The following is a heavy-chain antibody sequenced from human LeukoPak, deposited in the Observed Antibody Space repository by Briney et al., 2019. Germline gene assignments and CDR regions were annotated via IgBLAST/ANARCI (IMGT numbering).Heavy chain of an antibody. CDR2: MNPNSGNT. Sequence: ASVKVSCKASGYTFTSYDINWVRQATGQGLEWMGWMNPNSGNTGYAQKFQGRVTMTRNTSISTAYMELSSLRSGDTAVYYCARVAVVTTEYFQHWGQGTLVTVSS. D-gene: IGHD4-23*01. CDR1: GYTFTSYD. J-gene: IGHJ1*01. V-gene: IGHV1-8*01. CDR3: ARVAVVTTEYFQH.